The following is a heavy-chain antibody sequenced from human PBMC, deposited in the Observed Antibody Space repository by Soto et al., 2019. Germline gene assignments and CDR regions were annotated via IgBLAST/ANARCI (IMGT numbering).Heavy chain of an antibody. Sequence: QVQLVQSGAEVKKPGASVKVSCKATGYTFTSYAMHWVRQAPGQRLEWMGWINAGNGNTKYSQKFQGRVTITRDTSASTAYMELSSLRSEDTAVYYCARGVGSGLSDYWGQGTLVTVSS. D-gene: IGHD1-26*01. V-gene: IGHV1-3*01. CDR3: ARGVGSGLSDY. CDR1: GYTFTSYA. CDR2: INAGNGNT. J-gene: IGHJ4*02.